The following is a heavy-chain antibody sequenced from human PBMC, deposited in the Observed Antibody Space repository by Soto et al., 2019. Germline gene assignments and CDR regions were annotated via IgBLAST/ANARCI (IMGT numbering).Heavy chain of an antibody. CDR2: ISSSSSYT. Sequence: SLRLSCSASVFTFSDYYMSWIRQAPGKGLEWVSYISSSSSYTNYADSVKGRFTISRDNAKNSLYLQMNSLRAEDTAVYYCARERSYYDSSGPEDYWGQGTLVTVSS. J-gene: IGHJ4*02. CDR3: ARERSYYDSSGPEDY. D-gene: IGHD3-22*01. CDR1: VFTFSDYY. V-gene: IGHV3-11*06.